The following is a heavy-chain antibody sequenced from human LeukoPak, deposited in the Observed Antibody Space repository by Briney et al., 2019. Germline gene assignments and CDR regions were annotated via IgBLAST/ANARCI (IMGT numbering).Heavy chain of an antibody. Sequence: GGSLRLSCAASGFTFSNAWMSWVRQAPGKGLEWVGRIKSKTDGGTTDYAAPVKGRFTISRDDSKNTLYLQMNSPKTEDTAVYYCTTADYYFTFDYWGQGTLVTVSS. J-gene: IGHJ4*02. CDR2: IKSKTDGGTT. CDR1: GFTFSNAW. D-gene: IGHD3-10*01. CDR3: TTADYYFTFDY. V-gene: IGHV3-15*01.